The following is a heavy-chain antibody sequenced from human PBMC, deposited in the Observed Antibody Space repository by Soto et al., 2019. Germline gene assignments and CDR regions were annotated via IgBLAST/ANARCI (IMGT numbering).Heavy chain of an antibody. CDR1: GYTFTSYH. D-gene: IGHD3-10*01. Sequence: ASVKVSCKASGYTFTSYHMHWVRQATGQGFEWMGIINPSGGSTSYAQKFQGRVTMTRDTSTSTVYMELSSLRSEDTAVYYCARDGGSGSYYYYYGMDVWGQGTTVTVSS. CDR3: ARDGGSGSYYYYYGMDV. J-gene: IGHJ6*02. CDR2: INPSGGST. V-gene: IGHV1-46*01.